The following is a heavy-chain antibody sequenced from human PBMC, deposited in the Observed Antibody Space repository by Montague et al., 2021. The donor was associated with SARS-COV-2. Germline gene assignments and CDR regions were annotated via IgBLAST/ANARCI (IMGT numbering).Heavy chain of an antibody. CDR3: ARDCYDYGSGSYQRWFDP. J-gene: IGHJ5*02. D-gene: IGHD3-10*01. Sequence: SETLSLTCTVSGYSISSSYYWGWIRQPPGKGLEWIGSSYYSGSTYYNPSLKSRVTISVDTSKNQISLKLSSVTAADTAVYYCARDCYDYGSGSYQRWFDPWGQGTLVTVSS. V-gene: IGHV4-38-2*02. CDR1: GYSISSSYY. CDR2: SYYSGST.